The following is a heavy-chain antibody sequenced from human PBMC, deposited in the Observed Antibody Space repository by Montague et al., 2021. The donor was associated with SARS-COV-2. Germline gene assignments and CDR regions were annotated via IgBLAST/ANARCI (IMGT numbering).Heavy chain of an antibody. V-gene: IGHV3-23*01. Sequence: SRRLSLSASGFTFSSHAMSWVRQAPGRGLEWVSGIGDSGDSTYYADSVKGRFTISRDNSNNMLYLQMISLRVEDTAAYYCARHFQSGSYGAYYYYGMDVWGQGTTVTVSS. CDR3: ARHFQSGSYGAYYYYGMDV. J-gene: IGHJ6*02. D-gene: IGHD1-26*01. CDR2: IGDSGDST. CDR1: GFTFSSHA.